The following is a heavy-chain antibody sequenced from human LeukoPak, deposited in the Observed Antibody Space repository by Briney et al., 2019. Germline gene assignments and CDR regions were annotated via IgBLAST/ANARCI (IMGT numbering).Heavy chain of an antibody. D-gene: IGHD1/OR15-1a*01. CDR2: IIPILGIA. CDR1: GGTFSSYA. V-gene: IGHV1-69*04. Sequence: SVKVSCKASGGTFSSYAISWVRQAPGQGLEWMGRIIPILGIANYAQKFQGRVTMTTDTSTSTAYMELRSLRSEDTAVYYCARDRNSNYPDYWGQGTLVTVSS. J-gene: IGHJ4*02. CDR3: ARDRNSNYPDY.